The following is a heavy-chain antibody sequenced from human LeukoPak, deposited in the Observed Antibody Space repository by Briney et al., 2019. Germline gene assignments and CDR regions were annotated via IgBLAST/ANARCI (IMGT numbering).Heavy chain of an antibody. V-gene: IGHV3-66*01. CDR3: ARDDSGYDSYFDY. J-gene: IGHJ4*02. CDR2: IYSGGST. CDR1: GFTVSSNY. D-gene: IGHD5-12*01. Sequence: GGSLRLSCAASGFTVSSNYMSWVRQAPGKGLEWVSVIYSGGSTYYADSVKGRFTISRDNSNNTLYLQMNSLRAEDTAVYYCARDDSGYDSYFDYWGQGTLVTVSS.